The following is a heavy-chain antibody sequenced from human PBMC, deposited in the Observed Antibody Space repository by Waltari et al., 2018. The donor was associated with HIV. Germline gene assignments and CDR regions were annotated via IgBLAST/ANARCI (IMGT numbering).Heavy chain of an antibody. CDR3: ARGGHYDSSGYYFYYYYGMDV. CDR2: ISAYNGNT. Sequence: QVHLVPSGAEVKKPGASVKVSCKASGYTFTSDGLSWLRQAPGQGTEGMGWISAYNGNTNYAPKLQGRVNMTTDTSTSTAYMELRSLRSDDTAVYYCARGGHYDSSGYYFYYYYGMDVWGQGTTVTVSS. V-gene: IGHV1-18*01. D-gene: IGHD3-22*01. CDR1: GYTFTSDG. J-gene: IGHJ6*02.